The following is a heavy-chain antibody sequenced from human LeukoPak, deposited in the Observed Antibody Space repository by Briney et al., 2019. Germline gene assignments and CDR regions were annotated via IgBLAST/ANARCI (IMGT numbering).Heavy chain of an antibody. D-gene: IGHD3-16*01. CDR1: GGSFSGYY. V-gene: IGHV4-34*01. CDR3: ARNLRFPDY. Sequence: SETLSLTCAVYGGSFSGYYWSWLRQPPGKGLEWIGEINHSASTNYNPSLKSRVTISVDTSKNQFSLKLSSVTAADTAVYYCARNLRFPDYWGQGTLVTVSS. CDR2: INHSAST. J-gene: IGHJ4*02.